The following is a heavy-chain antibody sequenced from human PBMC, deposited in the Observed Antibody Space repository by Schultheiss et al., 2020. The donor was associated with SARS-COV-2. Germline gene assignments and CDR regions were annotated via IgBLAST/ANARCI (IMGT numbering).Heavy chain of an antibody. V-gene: IGHV4-34*01. D-gene: IGHD4-11*01. CDR3: ARVMRTVTTVRWFDP. CDR1: GGSFSAYY. CDR2: ICHSGST. J-gene: IGHJ5*02. Sequence: SETLSLTCAVYGGSFSAYYWSWIRQPPGKGLEWIGEICHSGSTNYNPSLRSRVTISVDTSKNQFSLKLSSVTAADTAVYYCARVMRTVTTVRWFDPWGQGTLVTVSS.